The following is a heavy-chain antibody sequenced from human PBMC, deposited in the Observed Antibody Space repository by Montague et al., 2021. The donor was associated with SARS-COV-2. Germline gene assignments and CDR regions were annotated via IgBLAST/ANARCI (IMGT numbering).Heavy chain of an antibody. CDR1: GGSVSSGSYY. CDR2: IYYSGST. CDR3: ACGEITTRGLIYCYGMDV. Sequence: SETLSLTCTVSGGSVSSGSYYWSWIRQPPGKGLEWIGYIYYSGSTNYNPSLKSRVTISVDTSKNQFSLKLSSVTAADTAVYYCACGEITTRGLIYCYGMDVWGQGTTVTVSS. V-gene: IGHV4-61*01. J-gene: IGHJ6*02. D-gene: IGHD3-10*01.